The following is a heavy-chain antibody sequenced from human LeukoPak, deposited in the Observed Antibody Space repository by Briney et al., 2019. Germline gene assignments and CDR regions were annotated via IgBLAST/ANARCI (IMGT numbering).Heavy chain of an antibody. CDR2: IKYNGNEK. CDR3: AKDESYSPLYYFDY. J-gene: IGHJ4*02. D-gene: IGHD3-10*01. V-gene: IGHV3-7*03. Sequence: GGSLRLSCAASGFTFSSYSMNWVRKAPGKGLEWVASIKYNGNEKQYVDSVKGRFTISRDNAKNSLYLQMNSLRAEGTALYYCAKDESYSPLYYFDYWGQGTLVTVSS. CDR1: GFTFSSYS.